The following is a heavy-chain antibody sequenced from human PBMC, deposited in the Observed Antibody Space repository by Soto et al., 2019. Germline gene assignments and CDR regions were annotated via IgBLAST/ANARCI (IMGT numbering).Heavy chain of an antibody. D-gene: IGHD2-2*01. J-gene: IGHJ6*02. V-gene: IGHV1-69*13. CDR3: ARGSLVPALPYYGMDV. CDR2: IIPIFGTA. CDR1: GYTLTELS. Sequence: SVKVSCKVSGYTLTELSMHWVRQAPGKGLEWMGGIIPIFGTANYAQKFQGRVTITADESTSTAYMELSSLRSEDTAVYYCARGSLVPALPYYGMDVWGQGTTVTVSS.